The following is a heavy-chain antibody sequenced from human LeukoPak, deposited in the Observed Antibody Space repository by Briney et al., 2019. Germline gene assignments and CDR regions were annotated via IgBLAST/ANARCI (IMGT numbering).Heavy chain of an antibody. CDR2: IIPIFGTA. Sequence: SVKVSCKASGGTFSSYAISWVRQAPGQGLEWMGGIIPIFGTANYAQKFQGRVTITTDESTSTAYMELSSLRSEDTAVYYCAIDPPVEMATIGDYWGQGTLVTVSS. J-gene: IGHJ4*02. D-gene: IGHD5-24*01. V-gene: IGHV1-69*05. CDR1: GGTFSSYA. CDR3: AIDPPVEMATIGDY.